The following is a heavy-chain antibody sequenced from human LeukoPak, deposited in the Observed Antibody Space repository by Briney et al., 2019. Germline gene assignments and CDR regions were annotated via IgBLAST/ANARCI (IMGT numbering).Heavy chain of an antibody. J-gene: IGHJ4*02. Sequence: ASVKASCKASGYTFTGYYMQWVRQAPGQRLEWMGWINPNSGGTNYAQKFQGRVTMTRDTSISTDYMELSRLRSDDTAVYYCARAEEYSSSPIFDYWGQGTLVTVSS. V-gene: IGHV1-2*02. D-gene: IGHD6-13*01. CDR3: ARAEEYSSSPIFDY. CDR1: GYTFTGYY. CDR2: INPNSGGT.